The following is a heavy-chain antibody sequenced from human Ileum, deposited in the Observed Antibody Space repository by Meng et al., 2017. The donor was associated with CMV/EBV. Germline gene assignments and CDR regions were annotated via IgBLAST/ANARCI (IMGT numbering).Heavy chain of an antibody. Sequence: QITLKESGPTVVKPTQTLTLTCTLSGSSVTRGVGVGWIRQPPGKALEWLAVVFWDGDKHYSPSVKGRLTIIKDTSKNVVFLTMTNMDPVDTGTYYCARTAKARTSYYDTYDYWGQGTLVTVSS. D-gene: IGHD3-16*01. CDR1: GSSVTRGVG. J-gene: IGHJ4*02. V-gene: IGHV2-5*02. CDR3: ARTAKARTSYYDTYDY. CDR2: VFWDGDK.